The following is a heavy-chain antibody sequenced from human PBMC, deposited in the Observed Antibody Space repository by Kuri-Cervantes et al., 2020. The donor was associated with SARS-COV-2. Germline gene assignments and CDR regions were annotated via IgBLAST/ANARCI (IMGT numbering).Heavy chain of an antibody. Sequence: SETLALTCTGSGGSISSSNYYWGWIRQPPGKGLEWIGSIHYSGNAFYNPTLKSRVTISVDTSRNQFSLKLSFVTAADTAVYYCAKLPPLEPRAYSPAGHNWFDPWGQGTLVTDSS. D-gene: IGHD2-15*01. CDR2: IHYSGNA. CDR3: AKLPPLEPRAYSPAGHNWFDP. CDR1: GGSISSSNYY. V-gene: IGHV4-39*01. J-gene: IGHJ5*02.